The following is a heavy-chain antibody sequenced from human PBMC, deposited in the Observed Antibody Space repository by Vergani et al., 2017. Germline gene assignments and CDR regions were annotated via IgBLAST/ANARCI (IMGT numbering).Heavy chain of an antibody. CDR1: GGSISSYY. V-gene: IGHV4-4*09. J-gene: IGHJ4*02. CDR3: AGYYGVGGNIDY. Sequence: QVQLQESGPGLVKPSETLSLTCTVSGGSISSYYWSWIRQPPGKGLEWIGYIYTSGSTYYNPSLKSRVTISVDTSKNQFSLKLSSVTAADTAVYYCAGYYGVGGNIDYWGQGTLVTVSS. CDR2: IYTSGST. D-gene: IGHD4-23*01.